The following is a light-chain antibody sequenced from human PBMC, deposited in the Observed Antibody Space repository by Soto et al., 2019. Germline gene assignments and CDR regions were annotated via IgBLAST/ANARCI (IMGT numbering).Light chain of an antibody. V-gene: IGKV3-20*01. J-gene: IGKJ2*01. Sequence: EIVLTQSPGTLSLSPGERATLSCRASQNVGSRYLARYQQKPGQAPRLLIYGTSNRATGISDRFSGSGSGTDFSLTISSLEPGDLAVYYCQQYDSPPLTFGQGTKLEIK. CDR3: QQYDSPPLT. CDR2: GTS. CDR1: QNVGSRY.